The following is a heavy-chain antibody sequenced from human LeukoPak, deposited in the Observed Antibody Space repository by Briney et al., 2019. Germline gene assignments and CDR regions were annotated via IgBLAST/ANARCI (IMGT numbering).Heavy chain of an antibody. Sequence: GGSLRLSCAASGFTFSSYSMNWVRQAPGKGLEWVSYISSSSSTIYYADSVKGRFTISRDNAKNSLYLQMNSLRAEDTAVYYCARAIDTDFDYWGQGTLVTVSS. CDR2: ISSSSSTI. CDR1: GFTFSSYS. CDR3: ARAIDTDFDY. J-gene: IGHJ4*02. V-gene: IGHV3-48*01.